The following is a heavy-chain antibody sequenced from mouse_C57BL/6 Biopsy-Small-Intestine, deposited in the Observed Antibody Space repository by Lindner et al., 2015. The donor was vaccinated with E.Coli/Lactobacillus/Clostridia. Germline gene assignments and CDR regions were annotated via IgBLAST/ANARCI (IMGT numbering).Heavy chain of an antibody. Sequence: VQLQESGPELVKPGASVKISCRASGYSFTGYCMNWVKQSHGNILDWIGYIYPFNGLSSYNQKFKGKATLTVDKSSSTAYMELRSLTSDDSAVYYCASLTGTKGYFDYWGQGTTLTVSS. D-gene: IGHD4-1*01. CDR1: GYSFTGYC. J-gene: IGHJ2*01. CDR2: IYPFNGLS. CDR3: ASLTGTKGYFDY. V-gene: IGHV1-31*01.